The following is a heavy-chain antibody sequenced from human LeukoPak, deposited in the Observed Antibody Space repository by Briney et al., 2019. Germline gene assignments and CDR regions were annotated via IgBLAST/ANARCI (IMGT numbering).Heavy chain of an antibody. CDR1: GFTFSSYD. Sequence: GGTLRLSCAASGFTFSSYDMHWVRQDTGKGLEWVSAIGTIGDTYYTGSVKGRFTISRENAKNSLYLQMNSLRAGDTAAYYCARRGDGAFDIWGQGTMVTVSS. D-gene: IGHD3-16*01. CDR2: IGTIGDT. V-gene: IGHV3-13*01. J-gene: IGHJ3*02. CDR3: ARRGDGAFDI.